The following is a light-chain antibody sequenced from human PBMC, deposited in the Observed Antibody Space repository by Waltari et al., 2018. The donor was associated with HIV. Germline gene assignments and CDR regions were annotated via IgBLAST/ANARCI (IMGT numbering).Light chain of an antibody. CDR3: CSYGGDDTLV. Sequence: QSALTQPASVSGSLGQSITISCTGASTNVGSYSLVSWYQNRPGQAPTLIIYDDSKRPLGSSSRFSGSKYGNTASLTISGLQSEDEADYYCCSYGGDDTLVFGGGTKVTAL. CDR1: STNVGSYSL. CDR2: DDS. V-gene: IGLV2-23*01. J-gene: IGLJ3*02.